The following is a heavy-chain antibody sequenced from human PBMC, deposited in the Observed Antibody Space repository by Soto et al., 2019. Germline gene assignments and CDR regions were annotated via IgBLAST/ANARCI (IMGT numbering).Heavy chain of an antibody. Sequence: VQMLQSGGVSVQPGGSLILPCVVSRLIFGSYAMSWVRQTPGKGLEFVSIISGSGDRTYYTDSVKDGFNIARDKCTNTVRLQWGSLRVEDMVLYCVAIRPPTLWSQGTLVCVTP. J-gene: IGHJ4*02. D-gene: IGHD2-21*01. CDR1: RLIFGSYA. CDR2: ISGSGDRT. V-gene: IGHV3-23*01. CDR3: AIRPPTL.